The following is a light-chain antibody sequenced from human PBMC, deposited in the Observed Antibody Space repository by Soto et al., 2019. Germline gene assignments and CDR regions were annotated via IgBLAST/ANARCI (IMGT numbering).Light chain of an antibody. V-gene: IGLV2-14*01. CDR2: DVS. J-gene: IGLJ2*01. Sequence: QSALTQPASVSGSPGQAITISCTGTSSDIGGYSYVSWYQQYPGKAPKLIIYDVSYRPSGVSNRFSGSKSGKTASLTISGLQAEDEADYYCNSYTGGSPVVVLFGGGTKSPS. CDR1: SSDIGGYSY. CDR3: NSYTGGSPVVVL.